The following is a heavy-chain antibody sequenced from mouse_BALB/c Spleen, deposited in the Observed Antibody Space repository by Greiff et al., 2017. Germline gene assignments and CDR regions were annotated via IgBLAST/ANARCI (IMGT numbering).Heavy chain of an antibody. J-gene: IGHJ2*01. V-gene: IGHV14-3*02. CDR1: GFNIKDTY. D-gene: IGHD2-14*01. CDR3: GQRYAY. CDR2: IDPANGNT. Sequence: VQLQQSGAELVKPGASVKLSCTASGFNIKDTYMHWVKQRPEQGLEWIGRIDPANGNTKYAPKFQGKATITADTSSNTAYLQLSSLTSEDTAVYDSGQRYAYWGQGTTLTVSS.